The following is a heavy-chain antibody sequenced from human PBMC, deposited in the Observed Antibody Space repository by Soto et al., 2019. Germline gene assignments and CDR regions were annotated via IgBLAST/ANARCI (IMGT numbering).Heavy chain of an antibody. V-gene: IGHV4-30-4*01. Sequence: PSEPLSLTCTVSGGSIINGDYYWSWIRQPPGKSLEWIGYIYYSGSTYYNPSLKSRVTISVDTSKNQFSLKLSSVTAADTAVYYCARDNKSTMVRGVINWFDPWFQETLVTVSS. CDR3: ARDNKSTMVRGVINWFDP. D-gene: IGHD3-10*01. CDR1: GGSIINGDYY. J-gene: IGHJ5*02. CDR2: IYYSGST.